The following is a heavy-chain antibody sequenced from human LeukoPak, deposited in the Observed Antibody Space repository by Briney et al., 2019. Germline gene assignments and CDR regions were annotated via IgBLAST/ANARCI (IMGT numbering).Heavy chain of an antibody. Sequence: ASVKVSCKASGGTFSSDAISWERQAPGQGLEWMGRIIPILGIANYAQKFQGRVTITADKSTSTAYMELSSLRSEDTAVYYCARSYYGSGSYMDVWGQGTTVTVSS. J-gene: IGHJ6*02. D-gene: IGHD3-10*01. CDR1: GGTFSSDA. CDR3: ARSYYGSGSYMDV. CDR2: IIPILGIA. V-gene: IGHV1-69*04.